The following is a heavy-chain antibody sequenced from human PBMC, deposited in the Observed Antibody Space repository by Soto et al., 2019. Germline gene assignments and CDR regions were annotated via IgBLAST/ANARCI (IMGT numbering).Heavy chain of an antibody. Sequence: ASVKVSCKASGYTFTSYAMHWVRQAPGQRLEWMGWINAGNGNTKYSQKFQGRVTITRDTSASTAYMELSSLRSEDAAVYYCARDPGYSSGWYWYYWGQGTLVTVSS. CDR2: INAGNGNT. CDR3: ARDPGYSSGWYWYY. V-gene: IGHV1-3*01. CDR1: GYTFTSYA. J-gene: IGHJ4*02. D-gene: IGHD6-19*01.